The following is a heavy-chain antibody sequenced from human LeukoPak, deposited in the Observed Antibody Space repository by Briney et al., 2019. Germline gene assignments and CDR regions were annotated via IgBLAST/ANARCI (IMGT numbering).Heavy chain of an antibody. D-gene: IGHD2-21*02. Sequence: ASVKVSCKASGYTLTSYGISWVRQAPGQGLEWMGWISAYNVNTNYAQKLQGRVTMTTDTSTSTAYMELRSLRSDDTAVYYCARSDGPTLAYCGGDCEHWVWFDPWGQGTLVTVSS. CDR3: ARSDGPTLAYCGGDCEHWVWFDP. J-gene: IGHJ5*02. V-gene: IGHV1-18*01. CDR1: GYTLTSYG. CDR2: ISAYNVNT.